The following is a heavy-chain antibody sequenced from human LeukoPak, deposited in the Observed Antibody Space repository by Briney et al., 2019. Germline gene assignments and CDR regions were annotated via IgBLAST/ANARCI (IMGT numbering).Heavy chain of an antibody. V-gene: IGHV4-59*01. CDR2: IYYSGST. Sequence: SETLSLTCTVSGGSISSYHWSWIRQPPGKGLEWIGYIYYSGSTNYNPSLKSRVTISVDTSKNQFSLKLSSVTAADTAVYYCARDLSYQLLFEWGGWFDPWGQGTLVTVSS. CDR1: GGSISSYH. J-gene: IGHJ5*02. CDR3: ARDLSYQLLFEWGGWFDP. D-gene: IGHD2-2*01.